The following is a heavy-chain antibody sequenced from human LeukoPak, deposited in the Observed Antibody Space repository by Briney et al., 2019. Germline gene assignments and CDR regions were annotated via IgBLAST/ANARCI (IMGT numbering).Heavy chain of an antibody. CDR1: GGTFSSYA. CDR2: IIPIFGTA. D-gene: IGHD6-13*01. Sequence: GASVKVSCKASGGTFSSYAISWVRQAPGQGLEWMGGIIPIFGTANYAQKFQGRVTITADESTSTAYMELGSLRSEDTAVYYCARNLEQQLDSSIDYWGQGTLVTVSS. V-gene: IGHV1-69*13. J-gene: IGHJ4*02. CDR3: ARNLEQQLDSSIDY.